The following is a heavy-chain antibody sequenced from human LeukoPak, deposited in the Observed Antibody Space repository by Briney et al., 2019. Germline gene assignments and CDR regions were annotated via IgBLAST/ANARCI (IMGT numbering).Heavy chain of an antibody. V-gene: IGHV3-74*01. CDR1: GFTFSSYW. D-gene: IGHD5-12*01. CDR3: ARDQLAYSGYDTLFDY. J-gene: IGHJ4*02. CDR2: INSDGSST. Sequence: PGGSLRLSCAASGFTFSSYWMHWVRQVPGKGLVWVSRINSDGSSTSYADSVKGRFTISRDNSKNTLYLQLNSLRPDDTAVYYCARDQLAYSGYDTLFDYWGQGTLVTVSS.